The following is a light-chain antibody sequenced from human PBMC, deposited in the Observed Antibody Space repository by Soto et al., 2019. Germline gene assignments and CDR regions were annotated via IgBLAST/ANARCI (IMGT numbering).Light chain of an antibody. J-gene: IGKJ1*01. CDR3: QKRSNWPRT. Sequence: EIVMTQFPATLSVSPGESATLSCRASQSVSSNLAWYQQKTGQAPRLLIYGESTRATGIPDRFSGSGSGTELTLTISRLQSEDLAVYYCQKRSNWPRTCGQGTKVDI. CDR2: GES. V-gene: IGKV3-15*01. CDR1: QSVSSN.